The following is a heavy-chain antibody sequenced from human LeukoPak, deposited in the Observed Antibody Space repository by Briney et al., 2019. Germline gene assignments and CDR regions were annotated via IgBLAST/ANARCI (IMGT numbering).Heavy chain of an antibody. D-gene: IGHD3-22*01. J-gene: IGHJ6*02. CDR2: ISSSSSYI. CDR3: ARDSTPNYYDSSGYYPDYYYGMDV. V-gene: IGHV3-21*01. Sequence: GGSLRLSCAASGFTFSSYNMNWVRQAPGKGLEWVSSISSSSSYIYYADSVKGRFTISRDNAKNSLYLQMNSLRAEDTAVYYCARDSTPNYYDSSGYYPDYYYGMDVWGQGTTVTVSS. CDR1: GFTFSSYN.